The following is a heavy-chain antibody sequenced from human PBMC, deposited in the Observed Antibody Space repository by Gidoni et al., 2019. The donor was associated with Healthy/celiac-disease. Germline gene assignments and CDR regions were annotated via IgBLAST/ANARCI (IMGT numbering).Heavy chain of an antibody. V-gene: IGHV3-49*03. Sequence: EVQLVESGGGLVQPGRSLRLSCTASGFTFGDYAMSWFRQAPGKGLEWVGFIRSKAYGGTTEYAASVKGRFTISRDDSKSIAYLQMNSLKTEDTAVYYCTRALLRWPYFDYWGQGTLVTVSS. J-gene: IGHJ4*02. D-gene: IGHD4-17*01. CDR3: TRALLRWPYFDY. CDR2: IRSKAYGGTT. CDR1: GFTFGDYA.